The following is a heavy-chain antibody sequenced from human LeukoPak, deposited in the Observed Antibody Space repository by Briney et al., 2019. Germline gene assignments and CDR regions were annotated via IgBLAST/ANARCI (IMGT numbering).Heavy chain of an antibody. J-gene: IGHJ4*02. V-gene: IGHV4-39*01. D-gene: IGHD3/OR15-3a*01. CDR3: ARQTGSGLFILP. CDR1: GFTFSSYG. CDR2: IYYSGNT. Sequence: PGGSLRLSCAASGFTFSSYGMHWIRQPPGKGLEWIGSIYYSGNTYYNASLKSQVSISIDTSKNQFSLRLTSVTAADTAVYYCARQTGSGLFILPGGQGTLVTVSS.